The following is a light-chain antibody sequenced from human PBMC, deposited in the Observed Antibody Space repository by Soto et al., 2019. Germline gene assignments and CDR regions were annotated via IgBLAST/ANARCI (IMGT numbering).Light chain of an antibody. CDR3: QQYDNLPPYT. CDR1: RDISVY. Sequence: DIQMSQSPPFLSASVGDRVTITCQASRDISVYLNWYQQKPGKPPKLLVFDASNLQTGVPSRFSGSGSGTHFTFTTSSLQPEDIATYYCQQYDNLPPYTFGQGTKVEI. CDR2: DAS. V-gene: IGKV1-33*01. J-gene: IGKJ2*01.